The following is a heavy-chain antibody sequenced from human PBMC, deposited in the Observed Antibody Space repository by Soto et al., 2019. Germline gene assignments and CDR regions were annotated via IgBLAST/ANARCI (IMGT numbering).Heavy chain of an antibody. CDR3: ARDLGGTRNNWFDP. CDR2: IYYSGST. D-gene: IGHD2-15*01. Sequence: PSETLSLTCTVSGCSISSGGYYWSWIRQHPGKGLEWIGYIYYSGSTYYNPSLKSRVTISVDTSKNQFSLKLSSVTAADTAVYYCARDLGGTRNNWFDPWGQGTLVTVS. V-gene: IGHV4-31*03. CDR1: GCSISSGGYY. J-gene: IGHJ5*02.